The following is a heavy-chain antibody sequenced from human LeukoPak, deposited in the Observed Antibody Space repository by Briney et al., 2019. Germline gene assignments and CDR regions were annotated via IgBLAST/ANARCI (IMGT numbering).Heavy chain of an antibody. CDR1: GFTFSSYA. J-gene: IGHJ5*02. D-gene: IGHD3-22*01. Sequence: GGSLRLSCAASGFTFSSYAMGWVRQAPGKGLEWVSAISGSGGSTYYADSVKGRFTISRDNSKNTLYLQMNSLRAEDTAVYYCAKDRYYDSSGYQNWFDPWGQGTLVTVSS. CDR3: AKDRYYDSSGYQNWFDP. V-gene: IGHV3-23*01. CDR2: ISGSGGST.